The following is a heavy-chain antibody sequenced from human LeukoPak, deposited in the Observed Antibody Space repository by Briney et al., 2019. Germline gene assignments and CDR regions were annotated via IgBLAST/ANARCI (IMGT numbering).Heavy chain of an antibody. CDR2: IDGDGSRA. CDR1: GFTLNTYW. Sequence: GGPLRLSCAASGFTLNTYWMHWVRQGPGKGLVWVSRIDGDGSRASYADSVKGRFTISRDNAKNTLYLQMNSPRPEDTAVYFCVREAGGTYAFDVWGQGTMVTVSS. V-gene: IGHV3-74*01. D-gene: IGHD3-16*01. J-gene: IGHJ3*01. CDR3: VREAGGTYAFDV.